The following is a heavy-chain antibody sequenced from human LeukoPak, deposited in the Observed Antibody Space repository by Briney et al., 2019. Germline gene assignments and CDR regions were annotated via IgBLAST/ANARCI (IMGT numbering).Heavy chain of an antibody. CDR2: IYTSGST. CDR1: GGSISSYY. Sequence: SETLSLTCTVSGGSISSYYWSWIRQPAGKGLEWIGRIYTSGSTNYNPSLKSRVTISVDKSKNQFSLRLTSVTAADTAVYYCARLPVYSSGWQADFWGQGTLVTVSS. V-gene: IGHV4-4*07. J-gene: IGHJ4*02. CDR3: ARLPVYSSGWQADF. D-gene: IGHD6-19*01.